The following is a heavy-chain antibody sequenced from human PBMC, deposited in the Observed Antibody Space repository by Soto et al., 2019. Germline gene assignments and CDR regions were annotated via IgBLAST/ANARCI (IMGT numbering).Heavy chain of an antibody. D-gene: IGHD1-1*01. J-gene: IGHJ4*02. Sequence: GGSLRLSCAASGFSFSSYAMNWVRQAPGKGLECVSLISGSGDSTDYADSVKGRFTISRDNSKNTLYLQMNSLRVDDTAVYYCAKGWQLGDFWGQGTLVTVSS. CDR3: AKGWQLGDF. CDR1: GFSFSSYA. V-gene: IGHV3-23*01. CDR2: ISGSGDST.